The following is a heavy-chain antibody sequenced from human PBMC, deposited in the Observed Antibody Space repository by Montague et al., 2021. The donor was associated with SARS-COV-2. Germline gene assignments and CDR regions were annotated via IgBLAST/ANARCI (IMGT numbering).Heavy chain of an antibody. D-gene: IGHD4-11*01. CDR1: GGSISNYS. CDR3: ARHLSVTTVTSHMYHYAMDV. V-gene: IGHV4-59*08. J-gene: IGHJ6*02. CDR2: IYYSGST. Sequence: SETLSLTCSVSGGSISNYSWSWIRQSPGKGLEWIGYIYYSGSTNYNPSLTSRVTISVDTSKNQVSLKLTSVTAADTAVYYCARHLSVTTVTSHMYHYAMDVWGQGTTVTVSS.